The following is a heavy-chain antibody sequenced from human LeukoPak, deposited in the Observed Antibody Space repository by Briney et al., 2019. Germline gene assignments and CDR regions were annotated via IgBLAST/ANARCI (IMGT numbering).Heavy chain of an antibody. J-gene: IGHJ4*02. D-gene: IGHD2-8*01. CDR2: IYPDDSDT. CDR3: ARQIGKLWYYYFDY. V-gene: IGHV5-51*01. Sequence: GESLKISCKGSEYILTNYWIGWVRQMPGKDLEWMGIIYPDDSDTRYSPSFQGQVTISADKSISTAYLQWSSLKASDTAMYYCARQIGKLWYYYFDYWGQGTLVTVSS. CDR1: EYILTNYW.